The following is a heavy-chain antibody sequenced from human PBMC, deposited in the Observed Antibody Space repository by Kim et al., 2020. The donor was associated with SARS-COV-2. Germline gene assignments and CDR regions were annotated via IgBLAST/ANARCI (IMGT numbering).Heavy chain of an antibody. CDR2: ISSDGSST. CDR1: GFTLNDYW. J-gene: IGHJ6*02. CDR3: ARGFFRNGFDV. V-gene: IGHV3-74*01. Sequence: GGSLRLSCAASGFTLNDYWINWVRQAPGKGLVWVSRISSDGSSTNYADSVKGRFTMSRDNAENTVYLQMNSLRAEDTAVYYCARGFFRNGFDVWGQGTTVTVSS. D-gene: IGHD3-3*01.